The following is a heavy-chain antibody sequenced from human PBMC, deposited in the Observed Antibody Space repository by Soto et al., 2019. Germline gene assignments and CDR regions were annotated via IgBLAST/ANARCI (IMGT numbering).Heavy chain of an antibody. J-gene: IGHJ6*02. D-gene: IGHD2-8*01. Sequence: EVHLVESGGGLVQPGGSLRLSYAASGFNFSKYPMHWVRQAPGKGLAYVSAISSDGGTTFYADSVRGRFTMSRDNLKNTLYLQMRTLRVEDMAVYYCARGLIPYGLDVWGQGTTVTIS. V-gene: IGHV3-64*07. CDR2: ISSDGGTT. CDR1: GFNFSKYP. CDR3: ARGLIPYGLDV.